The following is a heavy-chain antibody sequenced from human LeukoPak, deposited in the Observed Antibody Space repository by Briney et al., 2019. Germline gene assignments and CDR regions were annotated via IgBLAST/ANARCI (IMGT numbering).Heavy chain of an antibody. Sequence: ETLSLTCTVSGGSISSSSYYWGWIRQPPGKGLEWIGSIYYSGGTYYNPSLKSRVTISVDTSKNQFSPKLSSVTAADTAVYYCARTVDIVLMVYASYNWFDPWGQGTLVTVSS. CDR1: GGSISSSSYY. V-gene: IGHV4-39*01. CDR3: ARTVDIVLMVYASYNWFDP. CDR2: IYYSGGT. J-gene: IGHJ5*02. D-gene: IGHD2-8*01.